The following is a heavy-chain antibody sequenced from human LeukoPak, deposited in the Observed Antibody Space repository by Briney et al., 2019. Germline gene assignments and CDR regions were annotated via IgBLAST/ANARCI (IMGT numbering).Heavy chain of an antibody. CDR2: IYSGGST. J-gene: IGHJ5*02. CDR1: GFTVSSNY. CDR3: ARVSTDYDFWSGYYKGNWFDP. D-gene: IGHD3-3*01. Sequence: GGSLRLSCAASGFTVSSNYMSWARQAPGKGLEWVSVIYSGGSTYYADSVKGRFTISRDNSKNTLYLQMNSLRAEDTAVYYCARVSTDYDFWSGYYKGNWFDPWGQGTLVTVSS. V-gene: IGHV3-66*02.